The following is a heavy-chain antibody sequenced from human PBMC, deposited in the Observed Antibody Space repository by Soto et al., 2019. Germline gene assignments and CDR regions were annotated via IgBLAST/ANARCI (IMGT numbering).Heavy chain of an antibody. J-gene: IGHJ1*01. V-gene: IGHV3-21*01. CDR1: GFTFSRYS. CDR2: ISSSSSYI. D-gene: IGHD3-22*01. Sequence: GGYLRPSCAASGFTFSRYSMNWFRQAPGKGLEWVSAISSSSSYIYYADSVKGRFTISRDNAKNSLYLHMNSLRAEDTAVYYCSRHYYDSSGSWGQGTLVTVSS. CDR3: SRHYYDSSGS.